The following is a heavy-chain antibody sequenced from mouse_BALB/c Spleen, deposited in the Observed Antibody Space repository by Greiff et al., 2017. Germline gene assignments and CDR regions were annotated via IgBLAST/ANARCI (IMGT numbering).Heavy chain of an antibody. D-gene: IGHD2-14*01. V-gene: IGHV5-6-5*01. CDR1: GFTFSSYA. CDR2: ISSGGST. Sequence: EVKLEESGGGLVKPGGSLKLSCAASGFTFSSYAMSWVRQTPEKRLEWVASISSGGSTYYPDSVKGRFTISRDNARNILYLQMSSLRSEDTAMYYCARAYYRYDEPLYYAMDYWGQGTSVTVSS. CDR3: ARAYYRYDEPLYYAMDY. J-gene: IGHJ4*01.